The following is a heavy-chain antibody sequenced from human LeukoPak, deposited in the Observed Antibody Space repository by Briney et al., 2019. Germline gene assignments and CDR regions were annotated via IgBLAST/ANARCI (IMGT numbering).Heavy chain of an antibody. D-gene: IGHD5-12*01. CDR2: ISWGGSNT. CDR1: GFTFDDHA. CDR3: AKIIVAGETETDFDH. J-gene: IGHJ4*02. Sequence: PGGSLRLSCAASGFTFDDHAMHWVRQAPGKGLEWVSLISWGGSNTYYADSVKGRVTISRDNSRNSLYLQMNRLRPEDTALYYCAKIIVAGETETDFDHWGQGTLVIVSS. V-gene: IGHV3-43D*03.